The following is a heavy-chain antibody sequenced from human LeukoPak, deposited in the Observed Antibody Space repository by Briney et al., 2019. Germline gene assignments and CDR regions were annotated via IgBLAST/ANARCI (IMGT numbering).Heavy chain of an antibody. Sequence: PGGSLRLSCAASGFTFSSYAMSWVRQAPGKGLEWVSAISGSGGSTYYADSVKGRFTISRDNSKNTLYLQMNSLRAEDTAVYYCAKGGDVLRFLEWLSHMDVWGKGTTVTVSS. V-gene: IGHV3-23*01. CDR2: ISGSGGST. D-gene: IGHD3-3*01. CDR1: GFTFSSYA. J-gene: IGHJ6*03. CDR3: AKGGDVLRFLEWLSHMDV.